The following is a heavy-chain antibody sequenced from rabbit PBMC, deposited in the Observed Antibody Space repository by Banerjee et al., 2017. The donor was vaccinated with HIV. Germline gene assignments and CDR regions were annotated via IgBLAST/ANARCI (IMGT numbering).Heavy chain of an antibody. V-gene: IGHV1S45*01. Sequence: QEQLKETGGGLVQPGGSLTLSCKASGFDIGSSYHMCWVRQAPGKGLEWIGCIYTGDGSTYYASWVNGRFSISKTSSTTVTLQMTSLTAADTATYFCARDRDWTLDLWGPGTLVTVS. CDR2: IYTGDGST. J-gene: IGHJ4*01. CDR3: ARDRDWTLDL. CDR1: GFDIGSSYH. D-gene: IGHD4-2*01.